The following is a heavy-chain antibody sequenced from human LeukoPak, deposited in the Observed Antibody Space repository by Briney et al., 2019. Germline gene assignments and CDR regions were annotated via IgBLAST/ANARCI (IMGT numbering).Heavy chain of an antibody. CDR3: ARHTMYSSSWSLTYYFDY. J-gene: IGHJ4*02. CDR1: GYSITSYW. D-gene: IGHD6-13*01. V-gene: IGHV5-51*01. Sequence: GESLKISCKGSGYSITSYWIGWVRQMPGKGLEWMGIIYPGDSDTRYSPSFQGQVTISADKSISTAYLQWSSLKASDTAMYYCARHTMYSSSWSLTYYFDYWGQGTLVTVSS. CDR2: IYPGDSDT.